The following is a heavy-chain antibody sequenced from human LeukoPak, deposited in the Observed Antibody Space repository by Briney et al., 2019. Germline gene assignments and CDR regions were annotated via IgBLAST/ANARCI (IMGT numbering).Heavy chain of an antibody. Sequence: PSETLSLTCAVYGGSFSGYYWSWIRQPPGKGLEWIGEINHSGSTNYNPSLKSRVTISVDTSKNQFSLKLSSVTAADTAVYYCAVRQQWLGVDYWGQGTLVTVSS. CDR3: AVRQQWLGVDY. D-gene: IGHD6-19*01. J-gene: IGHJ4*02. V-gene: IGHV4-34*01. CDR1: GGSFSGYY. CDR2: INHSGST.